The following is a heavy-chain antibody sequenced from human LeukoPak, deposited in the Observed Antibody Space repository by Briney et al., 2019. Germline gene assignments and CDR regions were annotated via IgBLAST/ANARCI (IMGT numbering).Heavy chain of an antibody. CDR2: ISGSGGST. J-gene: IGHJ4*02. CDR3: AKAPLIVVVIGTSYFDY. V-gene: IGHV3-23*01. Sequence: GGSLRLSCAASGFTFSSYAMSWVRQAPGKGLEWVSAISGSGGSTYYADSVKGRFTISRDNSKNTLYLQMNSLRAEDTAVYYCAKAPLIVVVIGTSYFDYWGQGTLVTVSS. D-gene: IGHD3-22*01. CDR1: GFTFSSYA.